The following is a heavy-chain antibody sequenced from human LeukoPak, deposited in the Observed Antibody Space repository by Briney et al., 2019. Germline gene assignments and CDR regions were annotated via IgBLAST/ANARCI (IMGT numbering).Heavy chain of an antibody. J-gene: IGHJ3*02. CDR1: GLTFSSTW. CDR2: INSDGSST. V-gene: IGHV3-74*01. Sequence: GGSLRLSCAASGLTFSSTWMHWVRQVPGKGPVWVSHINSDGSSTTYADSVKGLFTISRDNAKNMVYLQMNSLRAEDTAVYYCAADGEHAFQIWGRGTMVTVSS. CDR3: AADGEHAFQI.